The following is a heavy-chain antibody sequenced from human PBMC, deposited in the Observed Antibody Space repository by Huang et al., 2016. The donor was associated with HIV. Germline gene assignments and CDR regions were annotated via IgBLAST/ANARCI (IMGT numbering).Heavy chain of an antibody. D-gene: IGHD3-22*01. CDR1: GFTFRDYV. J-gene: IGHJ3*02. V-gene: IGHV3-49*03. Sequence: TASGFTFRDYVMTWFRQAPGKGLEWVGFVRSIGYGGTTEYAASVKGRFTISRDDSKSVAYLQMNSLKTEDTAVYYCTRISHYDSSGYYPLGTFDIWGQGTLVTVSS. CDR3: TRISHYDSSGYYPLGTFDI. CDR2: VRSIGYGGTT.